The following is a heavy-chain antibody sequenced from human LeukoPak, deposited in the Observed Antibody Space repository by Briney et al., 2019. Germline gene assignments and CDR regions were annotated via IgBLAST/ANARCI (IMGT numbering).Heavy chain of an antibody. Sequence: GGSLRLSCAACGFTFSSHAMSWVRQAPGKGLEWVSAISTSGGSTYYADSVKGRFTISRDNSKNTLYLQMNSLRAEDTAVYYCASLSMVTPFDYWGQGTLVTVSS. CDR1: GFTFSSHA. J-gene: IGHJ4*02. CDR3: ASLSMVTPFDY. CDR2: ISTSGGST. D-gene: IGHD4-17*01. V-gene: IGHV3-23*01.